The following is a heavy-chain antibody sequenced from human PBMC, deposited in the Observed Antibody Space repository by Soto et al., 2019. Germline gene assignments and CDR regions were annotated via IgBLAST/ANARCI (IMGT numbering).Heavy chain of an antibody. CDR1: GGTFSNYA. CDR3: ARGLFSGSRTLDY. Sequence: QVQLVQSGAEVKKPGSSVKVSCKASGGTFSNYAISWVRQAPGEGLEWMGGIIPVFDTPNYAQRFQGRVTISADKSTSTSYMELTRLRSDDTAVYFCARGLFSGSRTLDYWGQGTLVTVSS. CDR2: IIPVFDTP. J-gene: IGHJ4*02. V-gene: IGHV1-69*06. D-gene: IGHD1-26*01.